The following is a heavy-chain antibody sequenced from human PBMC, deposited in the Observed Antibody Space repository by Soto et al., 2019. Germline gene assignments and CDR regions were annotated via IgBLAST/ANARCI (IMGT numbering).Heavy chain of an antibody. CDR1: GFTVTSNY. CDR2: IYSGGTT. D-gene: IGHD1-26*01. CDR3: AGGGSYELVDY. V-gene: IGHV3-53*01. J-gene: IGHJ4*02. Sequence: PGGSLRLSCAASGFTVTSNYMSWVRQAPGKGLEWVSIIYSGGTTYYADSVKGRFTITRDNSKDTLYLQMNSLRAEDTALYYCAGGGSYELVDYWGQGTLVTVSS.